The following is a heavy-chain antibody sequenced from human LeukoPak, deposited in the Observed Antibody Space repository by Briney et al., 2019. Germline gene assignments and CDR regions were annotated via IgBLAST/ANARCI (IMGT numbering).Heavy chain of an antibody. CDR1: GFTFSSSA. J-gene: IGHJ4*02. V-gene: IGHV3-23*01. Sequence: GRSLRLSCAASGFTFSSSAMSWVRQVPGKGLEWVSGISASGGSTYYADSVKGRFTISRDNSKNTLYLQMNSLRAEDTAVYYCAKGTMIVADDYFDYWGQGTLVTVSS. CDR3: AKGTMIVADDYFDY. CDR2: ISASGGST. D-gene: IGHD3-22*01.